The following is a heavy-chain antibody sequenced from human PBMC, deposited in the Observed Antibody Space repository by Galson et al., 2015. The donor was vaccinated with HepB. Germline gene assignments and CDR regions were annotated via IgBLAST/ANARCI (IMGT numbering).Heavy chain of an antibody. J-gene: IGHJ4*02. CDR3: SHGLGLVGPYFVY. CDR2: IDWNDDK. CDR1: GLSLRISGVG. V-gene: IGHV2-5*01. Sequence: PALVKPTQTLTLTCTFSGLSLRISGVGVGWIRQSPGKALEWLAFIDWNDDKHYSPSLKSRLTITKDNSKNQVVLRRTSMDPVDTATYYCSHGLGLVGPYFVYWVPGSLVPVSS. D-gene: IGHD3-16*01.